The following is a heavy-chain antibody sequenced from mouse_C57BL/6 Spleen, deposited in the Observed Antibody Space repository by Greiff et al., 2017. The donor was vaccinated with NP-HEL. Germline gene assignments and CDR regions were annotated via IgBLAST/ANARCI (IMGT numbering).Heavy chain of an antibody. V-gene: IGHV1-20*01. J-gene: IGHJ3*01. CDR2: INPYNGDT. CDR1: GYSFTGYF. CDR3: ARSSGFYYDYDEGSAWFAY. D-gene: IGHD2-4*01. Sequence: EVQLQQSGPELVKPGDSVKISCKASGYSFTGYFMNWVMQSHGKSLEWIGRINPYNGDTFYNQKFKGKATLTVDKSSSTAHMELRSLTSEDSAVYYCARSSGFYYDYDEGSAWFAYWGQGTLVTVSA.